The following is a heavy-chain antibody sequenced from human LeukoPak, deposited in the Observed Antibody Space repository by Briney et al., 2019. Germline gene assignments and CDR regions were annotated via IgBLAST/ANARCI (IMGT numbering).Heavy chain of an antibody. CDR1: GGTFSSYA. V-gene: IGHV1-69*01. J-gene: IGHJ6*03. CDR3: ARAWPPRIAAASTTFDYYYYMDV. Sequence: SVKVSCKASGGTFSSYAISWVRQAPGQGLEWMGGIIPIFGTANYAQKFQGRVTITADESTSTAYMELSSLRSEDTAVYYCARAWPPRIAAASTTFDYYYYMDVWGKGTTVTVSS. D-gene: IGHD6-13*01. CDR2: IIPIFGTA.